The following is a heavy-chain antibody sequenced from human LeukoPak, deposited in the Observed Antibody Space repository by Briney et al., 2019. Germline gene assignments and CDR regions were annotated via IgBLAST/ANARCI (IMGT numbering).Heavy chain of an antibody. D-gene: IGHD1-26*01. V-gene: IGHV3-48*01. J-gene: IGHJ6*02. Sequence: GGSLRLSCATSGFTFNTYKMKWVRQAPGKGLEWVSYISSSGSTIHYADSVKGRFTFSRDNSKNTLYLQMNSLRAEDTAVYYCAKGLSGSYLAYYYYGMDVWGQGTTVTVSS. CDR2: ISSSGSTI. CDR3: AKGLSGSYLAYYYYGMDV. CDR1: GFTFNTYK.